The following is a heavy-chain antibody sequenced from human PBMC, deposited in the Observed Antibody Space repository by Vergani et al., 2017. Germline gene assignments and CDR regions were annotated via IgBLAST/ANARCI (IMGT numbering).Heavy chain of an antibody. CDR1: GFTFSSYA. V-gene: IGHV3-30-3*01. CDR2: ISYDGSNK. J-gene: IGHJ4*02. D-gene: IGHD2-2*01. CDR3: AKGYCSSTSCSIDY. Sequence: QVQLVESGGGVVQPGRSLRLSCAASGFTFSSYAMHWVRQAPGKGLEWVAVISYDGSNKYYADSVKGRFTISRDNAKNSLYLQMNSLRAEDTALYYCAKGYCSSTSCSIDYWGQGTLVTVSS.